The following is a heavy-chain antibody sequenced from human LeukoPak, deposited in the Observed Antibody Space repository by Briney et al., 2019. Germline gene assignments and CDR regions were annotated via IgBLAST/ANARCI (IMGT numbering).Heavy chain of an antibody. CDR1: GFTFITSA. J-gene: IGHJ6*02. V-gene: IGHV3-23*01. Sequence: GWSLRFSCAACGFTFITSAMHWGRQAPPKGPQGVSVIGGSGDTTYYADSVRGRFTISRDNFKNTLYLQMNSLTAEDTAIYYCAKGKSLPHYYYYGMDVWGQGTTVTASS. CDR3: AKGKSLPHYYYYGMDV. CDR2: IGGSGDTT.